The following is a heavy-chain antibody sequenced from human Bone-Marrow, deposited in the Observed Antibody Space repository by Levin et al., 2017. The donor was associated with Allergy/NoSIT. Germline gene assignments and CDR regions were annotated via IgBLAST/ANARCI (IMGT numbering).Heavy chain of an antibody. J-gene: IGHJ2*01. D-gene: IGHD1-26*01. CDR1: GGSITNYY. CDR3: ARDRAEGAPGWFFDL. Sequence: PGGSLRLSCTVSGGSITNYYWSWIRQPPGKGLEWIGYMYYNGYTSYNPSLKSRVTISVDTSRNQFSLKLRSVTAADTAVYYCARDRAEGAPGWFFDLWGRGTLVTVSS. V-gene: IGHV4-59*01. CDR2: MYYNGYT.